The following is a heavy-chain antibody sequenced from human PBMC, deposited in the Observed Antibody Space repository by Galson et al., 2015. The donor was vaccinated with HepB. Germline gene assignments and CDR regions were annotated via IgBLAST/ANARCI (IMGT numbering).Heavy chain of an antibody. D-gene: IGHD2-2*01. CDR2: ISSSSSYI. V-gene: IGHV3-21*01. CDR1: GFTFSSYS. CDR3: ASGYCSSTSCYLYYFDY. Sequence: SLRLSCAASGFTFSSYSMNWVRQAPGKGLEWVSSISSSSSYICYADSVKGRFTISRDNAKNSLYLQMNSLRAEDTAVYYCASGYCSSTSCYLYYFDYWGQGTLVTVSS. J-gene: IGHJ4*02.